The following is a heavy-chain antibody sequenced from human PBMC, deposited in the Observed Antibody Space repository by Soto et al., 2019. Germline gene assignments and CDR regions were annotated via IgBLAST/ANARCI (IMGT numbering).Heavy chain of an antibody. D-gene: IGHD3-22*01. J-gene: IGHJ6*02. CDR3: ALGLHYYDSSGYPLYYGMDV. V-gene: IGHV4-4*07. CDR1: GGSISSYY. CDR2: IYTSGST. Sequence: QVQLQESGPGLVKPSETLSLTCTVSGGSISSYYWSWIRQPAGKGLKWIVRIYTSGSTNYNPSLKSRVPMSLNTPKNQSSLKLSSGTAADTAVSYCALGLHYYDSSGYPLYYGMDVWGQGTTVTVSS.